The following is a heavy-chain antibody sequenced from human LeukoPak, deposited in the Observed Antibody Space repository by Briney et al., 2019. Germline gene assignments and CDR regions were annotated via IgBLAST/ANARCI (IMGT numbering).Heavy chain of an antibody. V-gene: IGHV3-53*01. D-gene: IGHD3-3*01. CDR1: GFTFSSYN. Sequence: PGGSLRLSCAASGFTFSSYNMNWVRQAPGKGLEWVSVIYSGGSTYYADSVKGRFTISRDNSKNTLYLQMNSLRAEDTAVYYCARASFWSGYPFDYWGQGTLVTVSS. J-gene: IGHJ4*02. CDR2: IYSGGST. CDR3: ARASFWSGYPFDY.